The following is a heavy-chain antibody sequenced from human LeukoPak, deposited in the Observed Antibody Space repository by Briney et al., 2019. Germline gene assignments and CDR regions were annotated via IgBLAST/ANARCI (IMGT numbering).Heavy chain of an antibody. J-gene: IGHJ5*02. CDR3: ARGPWNDP. V-gene: IGHV3-7*04. CDR1: GFTFTTYW. CDR2: IKQDGTEK. Sequence: PGRSLRLSCAASGFTFTTYWMSWVRQPPGKGLEWVANIKQDGTEKYYVDSVKGRFTISRDNAKNSVYLQMNSLRAEDTAVYYCARGPWNDPWGQGTLVTVSS. D-gene: IGHD1-1*01.